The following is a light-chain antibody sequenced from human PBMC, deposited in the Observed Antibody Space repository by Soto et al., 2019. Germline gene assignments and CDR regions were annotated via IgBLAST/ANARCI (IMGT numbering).Light chain of an antibody. CDR3: QQRTNWPPRYS. V-gene: IGKV3-11*01. CDR1: QSVSTF. J-gene: IGKJ2*01. Sequence: EIVLTQSPATLSLSPGERATLSCRASQSVSTFLAWYQQKPGQSPRLLIYDASNRATGTPPRFSGSGSGTDFTLTISSLEPEDFAVYYCQQRTNWPPRYSFGQGTKVEIK. CDR2: DAS.